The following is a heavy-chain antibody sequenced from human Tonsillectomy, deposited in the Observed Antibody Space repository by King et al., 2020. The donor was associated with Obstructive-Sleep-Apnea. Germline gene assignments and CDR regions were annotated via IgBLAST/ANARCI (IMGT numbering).Heavy chain of an antibody. CDR3: AKDRGVMVRGTKLDA. V-gene: IGHV3-23*04. D-gene: IGHD3-10*01. CDR1: GFTFSSYA. Sequence: VQLVESGGDLVQPGGSLRLSCAASGFTFSSYAMSWVRQAPGKGLEWVSGVIASGGSTHYADSVKGRFTISRDNYKNTLFLQMNSLRAEDTAVYFCAKDRGVMVRGTKLDAWGRGTTVTVSS. CDR2: VIASGGST. J-gene: IGHJ6*02.